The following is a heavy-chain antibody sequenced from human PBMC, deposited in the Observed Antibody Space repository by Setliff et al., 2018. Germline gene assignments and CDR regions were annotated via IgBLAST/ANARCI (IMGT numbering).Heavy chain of an antibody. V-gene: IGHV5-51*01. CDR1: GYNFLDYW. D-gene: IGHD3-22*01. Sequence: GESLKISCKASGYNFLDYWIGCVRQMPGKGLEWIGTIYPDDSDTRYSSSVQGPFTISADKSISTAYLQWSSLKASDTAFYYCARRRRFDSGGPRSPWYFDRWGRGTLVTVSS. CDR3: ARRRRFDSGGPRSPWYFDR. J-gene: IGHJ2*01. CDR2: IYPDDSDT.